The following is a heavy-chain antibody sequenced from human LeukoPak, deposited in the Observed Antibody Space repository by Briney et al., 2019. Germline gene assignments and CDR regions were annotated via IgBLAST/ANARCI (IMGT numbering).Heavy chain of an antibody. V-gene: IGHV4-34*01. CDR1: GGSFSGYY. J-gene: IGHJ4*02. CDR2: INHSGST. CDR3: ARGSGATHEFDY. Sequence: SETLSLTCAVYGGSFSGYYWSWIRQPPGKGLEWIGEINHSGSTNYNPSLKSRVTISVDTSKNQFSLKLSSVTAADTAMYYCARGSGATHEFDYWGQGTLVTVSS. D-gene: IGHD1-26*01.